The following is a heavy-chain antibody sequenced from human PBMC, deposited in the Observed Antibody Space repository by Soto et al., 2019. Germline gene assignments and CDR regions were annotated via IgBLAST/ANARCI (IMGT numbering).Heavy chain of an antibody. CDR1: VFTFSSYA. V-gene: IGHV3-23*01. J-gene: IGHJ5*02. CDR3: AKDGNPIPYLTGYYRLGWFDP. CDR2: ISGSGGST. D-gene: IGHD3-9*01. Sequence: PGWSLRLSCAASVFTFSSYAMSWFRQAPVKVLEWVSAISGSGGSTYYADSVKGRFTISRDNSKNTLYLQMNSLRAEDTAVYYCAKDGNPIPYLTGYYRLGWFDPWGQGTLVTVSS.